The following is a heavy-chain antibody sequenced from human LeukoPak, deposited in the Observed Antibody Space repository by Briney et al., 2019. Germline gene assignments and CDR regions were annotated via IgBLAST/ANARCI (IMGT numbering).Heavy chain of an antibody. CDR3: ASYGSGSYYAPYYFDY. CDR2: IIPIFGTA. CDR1: GGTFSSYA. Sequence: SVKVSCKASGGTFSSYAISWVRQAPGQGLEWMGGIIPIFGTANYAQKFQGRVTITADESTSTAYMELSSLRSEDTAVYYCASYGSGSYYAPYYFDYWGQGTLATVSS. V-gene: IGHV1-69*01. J-gene: IGHJ4*02. D-gene: IGHD3-10*01.